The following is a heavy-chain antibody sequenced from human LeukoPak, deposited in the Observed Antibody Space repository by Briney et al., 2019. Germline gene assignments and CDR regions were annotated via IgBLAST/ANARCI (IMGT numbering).Heavy chain of an antibody. J-gene: IGHJ4*02. V-gene: IGHV4-39*01. Sequence: PSGTLSLTCTVSGDSISSGVYYSGWIRQPPGKGLEWIGSFYYSGSLYYNPSLKSRVTISVDTSKNQFSLKHSSVSAADTAVYYCARRRDGYNLYYFDYWGQGILVTVSS. CDR1: GDSISSGVYY. D-gene: IGHD5-24*01. CDR3: ARRRDGYNLYYFDY. CDR2: FYYSGSL.